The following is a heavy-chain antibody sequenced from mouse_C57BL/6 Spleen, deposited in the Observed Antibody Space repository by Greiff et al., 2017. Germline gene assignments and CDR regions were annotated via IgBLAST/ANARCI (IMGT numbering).Heavy chain of an antibody. CDR1: GYSFTSYY. CDR3: ARGYSYAMDY. D-gene: IGHD2-14*01. Sequence: QVQLQQSGPELVKPGASVKISCKASGYSFTSYYIHWVKQGPGQGLEWIGWIYPGSGNTKYNEKFKGKATLTADTSSSTAYMQLSSLTSEDSAVYYCARGYSYAMDYWGQGTSVTVSS. J-gene: IGHJ4*01. CDR2: IYPGSGNT. V-gene: IGHV1-66*01.